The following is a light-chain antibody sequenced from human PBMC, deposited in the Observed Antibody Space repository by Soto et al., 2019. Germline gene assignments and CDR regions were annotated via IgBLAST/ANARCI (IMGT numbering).Light chain of an antibody. CDR1: QSVSSN. CDR2: VAS. CDR3: QQRTIWPLT. V-gene: IGKV3-15*01. Sequence: EIVMTQSPATLSVSPGERATLSCRASQSVSSNLAWYQQKPGQTPKLLIYVASTRATGIPARFSGSGSGTEFTLTISSLQSEDFAVYYCQQRTIWPLTFGGGTKVEIK. J-gene: IGKJ4*01.